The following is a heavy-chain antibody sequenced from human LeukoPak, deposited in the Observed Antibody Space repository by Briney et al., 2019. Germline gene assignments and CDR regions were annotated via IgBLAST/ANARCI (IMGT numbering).Heavy chain of an antibody. Sequence: SETLSLTCAVYGGSFSGYYWSWIRQPPGKGLEWIGEINHSGSTNYNPSLKSRVTISVDTSKNQFSLKLSSVTAADTAVYYCARGGLRYFGWFPRHNWFDPWGQGTLVTVSS. D-gene: IGHD3-9*01. CDR3: ARGGLRYFGWFPRHNWFDP. CDR2: INHSGST. J-gene: IGHJ5*02. CDR1: GGSFSGYY. V-gene: IGHV4-34*01.